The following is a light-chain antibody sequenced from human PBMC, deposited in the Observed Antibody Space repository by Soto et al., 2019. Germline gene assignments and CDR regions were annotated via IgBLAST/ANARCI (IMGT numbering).Light chain of an antibody. CDR3: QRSDTLPLT. CDR1: QGIQSW. CDR2: SAT. J-gene: IGKJ4*01. V-gene: IGKV1-12*01. Sequence: DIQMTQSPSSVSASVGDTISITCRASQGIQSWLVWYQVKRGQAPKLLIFSATNLHRGVPSRFSASESGTDFALTITNLQPEDFATYYCQRSDTLPLTFGGGKKWE.